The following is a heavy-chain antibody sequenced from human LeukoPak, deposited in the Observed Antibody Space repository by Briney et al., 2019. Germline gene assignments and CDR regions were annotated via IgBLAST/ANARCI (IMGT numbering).Heavy chain of an antibody. CDR1: GGTFSSYA. CDR3: ARSVGATRVYYYYGMDV. D-gene: IGHD1-26*01. CDR2: IIPILGIA. Sequence: SVKVSCKSSGGTFSSYAIIWVRQAPGQGLEWMGSIIPILGIANYAQKFQGRVTITADKSTSTAYMEPSSLRSEDTAVYYCARSVGATRVYYYYGMDVWGQGTTVTVSS. V-gene: IGHV1-69*04. J-gene: IGHJ6*02.